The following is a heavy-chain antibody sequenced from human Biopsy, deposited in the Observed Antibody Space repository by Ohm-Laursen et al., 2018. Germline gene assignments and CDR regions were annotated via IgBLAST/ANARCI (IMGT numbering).Heavy chain of an antibody. CDR2: IYYTGNT. D-gene: IGHD3-22*01. Sequence: SETLSLTCTVSGDSISTYYWSWIRQPPGKGLQWIGYIYYTGNTDYNPSLQSRVTISVDTSKNHFSLRLRSMTPADTAMYYCARDGGYYSDRTVPGYFDLWGRGTLVTVSS. V-gene: IGHV4-59*01. CDR3: ARDGGYYSDRTVPGYFDL. CDR1: GDSISTYY. J-gene: IGHJ2*01.